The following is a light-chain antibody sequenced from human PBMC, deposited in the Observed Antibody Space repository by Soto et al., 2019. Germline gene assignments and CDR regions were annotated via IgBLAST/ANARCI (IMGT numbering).Light chain of an antibody. CDR3: QQFNSYRIT. CDR1: QGISSA. Sequence: AIQLTQSPSSLSASVGDRVTITCRASQGISSALAWYQQKPGKAPKLLIYDASSLERGVPSRFSGRGSGTDFTLTISSLQPEDFATYYCQQFNSYRITFGQGPRLEIK. J-gene: IGKJ5*01. V-gene: IGKV1-13*02. CDR2: DAS.